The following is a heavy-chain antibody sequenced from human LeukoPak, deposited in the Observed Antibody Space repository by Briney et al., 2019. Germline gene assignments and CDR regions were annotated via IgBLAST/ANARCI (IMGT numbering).Heavy chain of an antibody. CDR1: AFTFSSYS. V-gene: IGHV3-21*01. CDR2: ISSSSSYI. Sequence: GGSLRLSCAASAFTFSSYSMNWVRQAPGKGLEWVSSISSSSSYIYYADSVKGRFTISRDNAKNSLYLQMNSLRAEDTAVYYCARDVQVGATRFDYWGQGTLVTVSS. CDR3: ARDVQVGATRFDY. D-gene: IGHD1-26*01. J-gene: IGHJ4*02.